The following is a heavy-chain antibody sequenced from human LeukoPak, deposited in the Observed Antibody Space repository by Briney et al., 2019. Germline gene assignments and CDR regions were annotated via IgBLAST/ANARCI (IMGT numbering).Heavy chain of an antibody. CDR2: IYSGGST. D-gene: IGHD3-22*01. Sequence: PGGSLRLSCAASGFTVSSNYMSWVRQAPGKGLEWVSVIYSGGSTYYADSVKGRFTISRDNSKNTLYLQMNSLRAEDTAVYYCTTQYYYDSSGYYYRNFDYWGQGTLVTVSS. CDR1: GFTVSSNY. J-gene: IGHJ4*02. CDR3: TTQYYYDSSGYYYRNFDY. V-gene: IGHV3-53*01.